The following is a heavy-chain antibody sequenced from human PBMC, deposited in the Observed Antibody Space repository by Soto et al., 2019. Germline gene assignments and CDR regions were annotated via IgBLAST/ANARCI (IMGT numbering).Heavy chain of an antibody. V-gene: IGHV3-48*02. Sequence: AGGSLRLSCVASGFTFNVYTMNWVRQAPGEGLEWVARISRSGYVIYYADSVKGRFTISRDNAKNSLYLQMNSLSDEDTAVYYCASDKWKLDYWGQGTLVTVSS. CDR1: GFTFNVYT. CDR3: ASDKWKLDY. J-gene: IGHJ4*02. CDR2: ISRSGYVI. D-gene: IGHD1-20*01.